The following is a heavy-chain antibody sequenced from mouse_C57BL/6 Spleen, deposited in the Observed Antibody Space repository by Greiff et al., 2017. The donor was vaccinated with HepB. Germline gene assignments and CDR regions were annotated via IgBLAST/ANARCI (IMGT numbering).Heavy chain of an antibody. CDR3: ASGGGYDWFAY. CDR2: INPSSGYT. V-gene: IGHV1-4*01. D-gene: IGHD2-2*01. CDR1: GYTFTSYT. Sequence: VQLQQSGAELARPGASVKMSCKASGYTFTSYTMHWVKQRPGQGLEWIGYINPSSGYTKYNQKFKDKATLTADKSSSTAYMQLSSLTSEDSAVYYCASGGGYDWFAYWGQGTLVTVSA. J-gene: IGHJ3*01.